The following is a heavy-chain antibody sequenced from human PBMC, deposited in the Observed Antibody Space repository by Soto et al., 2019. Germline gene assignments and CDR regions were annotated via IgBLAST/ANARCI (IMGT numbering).Heavy chain of an antibody. CDR1: GASISSGGYS. J-gene: IGHJ5*02. V-gene: IGHV4-30-2*01. D-gene: IGHD6-13*01. CDR3: AGCRSPAAGDPTCGWFDP. Sequence: SETLSLTCAVSGASISSGGYSWSWVRQPPGKGLEWIGHIYHSESTYYNPSLKSRVTISVDRSKNKFSLKLTSVTAADTAAYFCAGCRSPAAGDPTCGWFDPWGQGTLVTVSS. CDR2: IYHSEST.